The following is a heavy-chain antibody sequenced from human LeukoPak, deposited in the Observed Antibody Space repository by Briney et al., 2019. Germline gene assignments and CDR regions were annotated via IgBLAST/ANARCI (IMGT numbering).Heavy chain of an antibody. J-gene: IGHJ1*01. CDR3: AKDGDYDYVWGSYRPGDFQH. V-gene: IGHV3-23*01. D-gene: IGHD3-16*02. CDR1: GFTFSSYA. Sequence: GGSLRLSCAASGFTFSSYAMSWVCQAPGKGLEWVSAISGSGGSTYYADSVKGRFTISRDNSKNTLYLQMNSLRAEDTAVYYCAKDGDYDYVWGSYRPGDFQHWGQGTLVTVSS. CDR2: ISGSGGST.